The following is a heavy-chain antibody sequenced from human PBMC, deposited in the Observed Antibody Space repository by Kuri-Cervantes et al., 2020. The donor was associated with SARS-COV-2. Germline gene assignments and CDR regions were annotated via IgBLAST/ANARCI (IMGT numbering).Heavy chain of an antibody. D-gene: IGHD3-22*01. Sequence: ESLKISCTVSGGSVSSGNSYWSWIRQPPGKGLEWIGYIYYSGTTNYNPSLKSRVTISVDTSKNQFSLKLSSVTAADTAVYYCAREIGYYYDSSGYLRWGQGTLVTVSS. CDR1: GGSVSSGNSY. CDR3: AREIGYYYDSSGYLR. J-gene: IGHJ4*02. CDR2: IYYSGTT. V-gene: IGHV4-61*01.